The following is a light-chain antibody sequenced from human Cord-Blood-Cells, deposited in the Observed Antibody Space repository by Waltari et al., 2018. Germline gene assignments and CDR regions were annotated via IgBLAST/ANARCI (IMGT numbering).Light chain of an antibody. CDR1: QSVLYSANNKNY. Sequence: DIVMTQYPDSLAVFLGERATINCKSSQSVLYSANNKNYLAWYQQKPGQPPKLLIYWASTRESGVPDRFSGSGSVTDFTLTISSLQAEAVAVYYCQQYYSTPTFGQGTKVEIK. CDR2: WAS. J-gene: IGKJ1*01. V-gene: IGKV4-1*01. CDR3: QQYYSTPT.